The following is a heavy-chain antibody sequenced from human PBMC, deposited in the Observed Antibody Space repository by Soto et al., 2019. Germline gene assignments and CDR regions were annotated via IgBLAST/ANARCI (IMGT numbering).Heavy chain of an antibody. CDR2: IWYDGSNK. CDR3: GREAEGIVFFGGGSCSFDS. V-gene: IGHV3-33*01. CDR1: GFTFSSYG. Sequence: QVQLVESGGGVVQPGRSLRLSCAASGFTFSSYGMHWVRQAPGKGLEWVAVIWYDGSNKYYADSVKGRFTISRDNSKNTLTRKRKSMRGGDGVVYYCGREAEGIVFFGGGSCSFDSGGQEPLVPVPS. J-gene: IGHJ4*02. D-gene: IGHD3-16*01.